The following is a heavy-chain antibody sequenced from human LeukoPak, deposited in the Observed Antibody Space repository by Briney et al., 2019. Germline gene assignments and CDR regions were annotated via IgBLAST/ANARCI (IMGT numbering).Heavy chain of an antibody. D-gene: IGHD3-10*01. Sequence: GASVTVSCKASGYTFTGYYMHWVRQAPGQGLEGMGWINPNSGGTNYAQKFQGRVTITRDTSISTAYMELSRLRSDDTAVYYCARDYYGSGSYFPYAFDIWGQGTMVTVSS. CDR1: GYTFTGYY. V-gene: IGHV1-2*02. J-gene: IGHJ3*02. CDR2: INPNSGGT. CDR3: ARDYYGSGSYFPYAFDI.